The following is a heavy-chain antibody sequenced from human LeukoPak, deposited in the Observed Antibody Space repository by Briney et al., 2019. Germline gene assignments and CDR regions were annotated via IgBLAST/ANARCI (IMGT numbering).Heavy chain of an antibody. CDR3: ARAPEDYFCGSYREYYFDY. D-gene: IGHD3-16*02. CDR2: ICAYNGNT. J-gene: IGHJ4*02. CDR1: GYTFTSYG. V-gene: IGHV1-18*01. Sequence: ASVKVSCKASGYTFTSYGISWVRQAPGQGLEWMGWICAYNGNTNYAQKLQGRVTMTTDTSTSTAYMELRSLRSDDTAVYYCARAPEDYFCGSYREYYFDYWGQGTLVTVSS.